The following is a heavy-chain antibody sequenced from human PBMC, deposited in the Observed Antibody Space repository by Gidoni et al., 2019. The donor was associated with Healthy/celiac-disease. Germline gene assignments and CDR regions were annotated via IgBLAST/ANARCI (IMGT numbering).Heavy chain of an antibody. Sequence: QVQLVQSGAEVKKPGSSVKVSCKASGGTFSSYALSWVRQAPGQGLEWMGGIIPIFGTANYAQKFQGRVTITADKSTSTAYMELSSLRSEDTAVYYCARAENYYDSSGYYGSRAFDIWGQGTMVTVSS. CDR2: IIPIFGTA. CDR3: ARAENYYDSSGYYGSRAFDI. CDR1: GGTFSSYA. D-gene: IGHD3-22*01. V-gene: IGHV1-69*06. J-gene: IGHJ3*02.